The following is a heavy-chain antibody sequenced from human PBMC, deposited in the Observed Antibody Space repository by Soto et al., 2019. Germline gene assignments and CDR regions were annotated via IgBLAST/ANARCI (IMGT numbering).Heavy chain of an antibody. CDR2: ISSSSSYI. V-gene: IGHV3-21*01. CDR1: GFTFSSYS. J-gene: IGHJ4*02. Sequence: GGSLRLSCAASGFTFSSYSMNWVRQAPGKGLEWVSSISSSSSYIYYADSVKGRFTISRDNAKNSLYLQMNSLRAEDTAVYYCARSGYGDYAGDYWGQGTLVTVSS. D-gene: IGHD4-17*01. CDR3: ARSGYGDYAGDY.